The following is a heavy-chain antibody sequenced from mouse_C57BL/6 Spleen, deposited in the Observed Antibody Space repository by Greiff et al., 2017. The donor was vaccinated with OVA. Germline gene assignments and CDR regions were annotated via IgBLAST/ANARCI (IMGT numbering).Heavy chain of an antibody. CDR1: GFTFSSYA. J-gene: IGHJ4*01. V-gene: IGHV5-4*01. CDR2: ISDGGSYT. D-gene: IGHD3-1*01. CDR3: ARGTAVMDY. Sequence: EVHLVESGGGLVKPGGSLKLSCAASGFTFSSYAMSWVRQTPEKRLEWVATISDGGSYTYYPDNVKGRFTISRDNAKNNLYLQMSHLKSEDTAMYYCARGTAVMDYWGQGTSVTVSS.